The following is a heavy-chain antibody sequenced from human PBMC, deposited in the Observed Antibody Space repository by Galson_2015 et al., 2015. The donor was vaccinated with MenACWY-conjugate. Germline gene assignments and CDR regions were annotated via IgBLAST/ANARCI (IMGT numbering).Heavy chain of an antibody. CDR3: AHTTGRYSGYDFHAFHM. V-gene: IGHV2-5*02. CDR2: IYWDDDK. J-gene: IGHJ3*02. Sequence: ALVKPTQTLTLTCTFSGFSLRTSGVGVGWIRQPPGKALEWLAAIYWDDDKRYSPSLKSRLTITKDTSKDQVVLTVSRVDPVDTGTYYCAHTTGRYSGYDFHAFHMWGQGTMVTVSS. D-gene: IGHD5-12*01. CDR1: GFSLRTSGVG.